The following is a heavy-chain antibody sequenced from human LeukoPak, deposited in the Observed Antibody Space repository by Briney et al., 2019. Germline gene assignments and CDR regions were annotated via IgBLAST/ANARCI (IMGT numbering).Heavy chain of an antibody. D-gene: IGHD6-19*01. CDR2: ISYDGGNK. V-gene: IGHV3-30*04. CDR3: ARECYKYSSGWNDAFDI. Sequence: PGGSLRLSCAASGFTFSSYAMHWVRQAPGKGLEWVAVISYDGGNKYYADSVKGRFTISRDNSKNTLYLQMNSLRAEDTAAYYCARECYKYSSGWNDAFDIWGQGTMVTVSS. CDR1: GFTFSSYA. J-gene: IGHJ3*02.